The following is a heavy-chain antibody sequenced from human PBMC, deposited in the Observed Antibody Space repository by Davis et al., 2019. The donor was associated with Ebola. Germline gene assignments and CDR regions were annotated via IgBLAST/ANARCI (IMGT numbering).Heavy chain of an antibody. CDR1: GFTFSSYA. Sequence: GGSLRLSCAASGFTFSSYAMSWVRQAPGKGLEWVSAISGSGGSTYYADSVKGRFTISRDNSKNTLYLQMNSLRAEDTAVYYCAKDSGITMVRGGRYSSGWFDPWGQGTLVTVSS. V-gene: IGHV3-23*01. CDR2: ISGSGGST. J-gene: IGHJ5*02. CDR3: AKDSGITMVRGGRYSSGWFDP. D-gene: IGHD3-10*01.